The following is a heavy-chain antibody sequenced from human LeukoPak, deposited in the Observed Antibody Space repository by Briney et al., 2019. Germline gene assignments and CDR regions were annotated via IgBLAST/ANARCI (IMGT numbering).Heavy chain of an antibody. CDR3: ARDSPRGCSSTSCYGDY. V-gene: IGHV3-30-3*01. Sequence: PGGSLRPSCAASGFTFSSYAMHWVRQAPGKGLEWVAVISYDGSNKYYADSVKGRFTISRDNSKNTLYLQMNSLRAEDTAVYYCARDSPRGCSSTSCYGDYWGQGTLVTVSS. J-gene: IGHJ4*02. CDR2: ISYDGSNK. CDR1: GFTFSSYA. D-gene: IGHD2-2*01.